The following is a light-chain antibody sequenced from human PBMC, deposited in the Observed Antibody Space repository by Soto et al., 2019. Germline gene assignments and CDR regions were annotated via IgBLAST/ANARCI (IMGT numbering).Light chain of an antibody. V-gene: IGKV3-20*01. J-gene: IGKJ5*01. CDR1: QSVTSSY. Sequence: IVLAQSPRTLTLSPWERATLSCRASQSVTSSYLTWYQQKPGQAPRLLIYGASTRAAGIPDRFSGSGSGTDFTLTISSLEPEDFAVYYCQQYGKLPITFGQGTRLKI. CDR2: GAS. CDR3: QQYGKLPIT.